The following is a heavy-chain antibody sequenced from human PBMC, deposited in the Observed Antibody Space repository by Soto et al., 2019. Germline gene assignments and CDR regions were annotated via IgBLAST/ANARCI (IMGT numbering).Heavy chain of an antibody. D-gene: IGHD2-2*01. CDR2: ISNDGSNK. V-gene: IGHV3-30*18. CDR1: GFSFSSYG. Sequence: QVQLVESGGGVVQPGRSLRLPCVASGFSFSSYGMHWVRQAPGKGLEWVAVISNDGSNKYYVDSVKGRFTISRDTSKNTLYLQMNSLRFEDTAVFYCVKDRRTEAYGMEVWGQGTTVTVSS. J-gene: IGHJ6*02. CDR3: VKDRRTEAYGMEV.